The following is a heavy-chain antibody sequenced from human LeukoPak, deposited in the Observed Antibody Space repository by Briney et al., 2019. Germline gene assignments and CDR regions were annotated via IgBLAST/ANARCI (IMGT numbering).Heavy chain of an antibody. J-gene: IGHJ5*02. V-gene: IGHV4-38-2*01. CDR1: GYSISSGYY. CDR3: ASHLFGVATNWFDP. CDR2: IYHSGST. Sequence: SETLSLTCAVSGYSISSGYYWGWIRQPPGKGLEWIGSIYHSGSTYCNPSLKSRVTISVDTSKNQFSLKLSSVTAADTAVYHCASHLFGVATNWFDPWGQGTLVTVSS. D-gene: IGHD3-3*01.